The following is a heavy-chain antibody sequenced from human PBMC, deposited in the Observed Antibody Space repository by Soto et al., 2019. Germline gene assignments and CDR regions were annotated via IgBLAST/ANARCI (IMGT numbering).Heavy chain of an antibody. V-gene: IGHV5-10-1*01. Sequence: GESLKISCKGSGSRFTSYWISWVRQMPGKGMEWMGRIDTSDSYTNYSPSFQGHVTISADKSISTAYLQWSSLKASDTAMYYCARFGILCTMVRGAYNWFDPWGQGTLVTVSS. D-gene: IGHD3-10*01. CDR1: GSRFTSYW. CDR3: ARFGILCTMVRGAYNWFDP. J-gene: IGHJ5*02. CDR2: IDTSDSYT.